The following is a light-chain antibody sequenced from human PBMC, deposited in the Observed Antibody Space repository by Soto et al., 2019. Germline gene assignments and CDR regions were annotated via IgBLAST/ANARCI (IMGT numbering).Light chain of an antibody. Sequence: DIQMTQSPSTLSASVGDRVTITCRASQSISSWLAWYQQKPGKAPKLLIYDASSVESGVPSRFSGSGSGTEFTLTISSLQPDDFATYCCQQYNSYSGTFGQGTKVDIK. J-gene: IGKJ1*01. CDR3: QQYNSYSGT. V-gene: IGKV1-5*01. CDR2: DAS. CDR1: QSISSW.